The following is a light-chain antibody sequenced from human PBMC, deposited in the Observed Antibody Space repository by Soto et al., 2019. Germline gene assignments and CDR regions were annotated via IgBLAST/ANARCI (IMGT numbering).Light chain of an antibody. CDR3: QHYNSYSEA. CDR2: KAS. CDR1: QSISSS. Sequence: DIQMTQSPSTLSASVGDRVTITCRASQSISSSLAWYQQKTGQAPKLLIYKASTLKSGVPSRCRGSGSGTEFTLTISSLQPDDFATYYCQHYNSYSEAFGQGTKVDIK. J-gene: IGKJ1*01. V-gene: IGKV1-5*03.